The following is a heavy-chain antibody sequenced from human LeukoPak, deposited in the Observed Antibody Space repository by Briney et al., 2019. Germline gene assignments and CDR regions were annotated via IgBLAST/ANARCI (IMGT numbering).Heavy chain of an antibody. CDR1: GYTFTSYD. Sequence: ASVKVSCKASGYTFTSYDINWVRQATGQGLEWMGWMNPNSGNTGYAQKFQGRVTMTRNTSISTAYMELSSLRSEDTAVYYCARRYRYSSGWPYYFDYWGQGTLVTVSS. J-gene: IGHJ4*02. D-gene: IGHD6-19*01. CDR3: ARRYRYSSGWPYYFDY. CDR2: MNPNSGNT. V-gene: IGHV1-8*01.